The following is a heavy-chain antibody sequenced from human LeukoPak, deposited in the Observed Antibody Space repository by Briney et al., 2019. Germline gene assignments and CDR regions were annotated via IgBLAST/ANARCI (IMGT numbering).Heavy chain of an antibody. J-gene: IGHJ4*02. CDR3: AKDNSGDLDY. Sequence: GGSLRFSCAASGFTFSSYGMHWVRQAPGKGLEWVAVISYDGSNKYYADSVKGRFTISRDNSKNTLYLQMNSLRAEDTAVYYCAKDNSGDLDYWGQGTLVTVSS. CDR2: ISYDGSNK. D-gene: IGHD7-27*01. V-gene: IGHV3-30*18. CDR1: GFTFSSYG.